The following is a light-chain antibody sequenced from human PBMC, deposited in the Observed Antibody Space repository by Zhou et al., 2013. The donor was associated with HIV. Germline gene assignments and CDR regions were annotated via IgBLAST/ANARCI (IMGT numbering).Light chain of an antibody. CDR3: QQTYTTPPT. V-gene: IGKV1-39*01. CDR2: AAS. CDR1: QSISSY. Sequence: DIQMTQSPSSLSASVGDRVTITCRASQSISSYLNWYQQKPGKAPKLLIYAASSLQSGVPSRFSGSGSGTDFTLTISSLQPDDFATYYCQQTYTTPPTFGQGTRLDLK. J-gene: IGKJ5*01.